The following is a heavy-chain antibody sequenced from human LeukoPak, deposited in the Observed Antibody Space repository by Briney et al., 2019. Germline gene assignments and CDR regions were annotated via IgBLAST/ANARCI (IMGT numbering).Heavy chain of an antibody. CDR2: IYTSGST. J-gene: IGHJ3*02. V-gene: IGHV4-4*07. CDR1: GGSISNNF. CDR3: ARGYYDDSLDAFNI. D-gene: IGHD3-22*01. Sequence: PSETLSLTCTVSGGSISNNFWSWIRQSAGKGLEWIGRIYTSGSTNYNPSLMSRVTTSVDKSKNQFYLKLSSVTAADTAVYYCARGYYDDSLDAFNIWGQGTMVTVSS.